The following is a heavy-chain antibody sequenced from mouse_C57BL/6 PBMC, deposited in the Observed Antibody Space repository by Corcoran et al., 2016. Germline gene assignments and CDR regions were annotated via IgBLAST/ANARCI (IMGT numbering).Heavy chain of an antibody. V-gene: IGHV1-26*01. CDR2: INPNNGGT. D-gene: IGHD1-1*01. J-gene: IGHJ4*01. CDR3: ARRGTTVTMDY. Sequence: EGQLQQSGPELVKPGASVKISCKASGYTFTDYYMNWVKQSHGKSLEWIGDINPNNGGTSYNQKFKGKATLTVDKSSSTAYMELRSLTSEDSAVYYCARRGTTVTMDYWGQGTSVTVSS. CDR1: GYTFTDYY.